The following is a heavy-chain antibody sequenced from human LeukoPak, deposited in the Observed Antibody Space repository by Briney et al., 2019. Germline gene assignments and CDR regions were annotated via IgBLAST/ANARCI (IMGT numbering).Heavy chain of an antibody. CDR3: ARHLQSGWPHRASGYYYYGMDV. CDR2: IYYSGST. CDR1: GGSISSYY. V-gene: IGHV4-59*08. Sequence: SETLSLTCTVSGGSISSYYWSWIRQPPGKGLEWIGYIYYSGSTNYNPSLKSRVTISVDTSKNQFSLKLSSVTAADTAVYYCARHLQSGWPHRASGYYYYGMDVWGQGTTVTVSS. D-gene: IGHD6-19*01. J-gene: IGHJ6*02.